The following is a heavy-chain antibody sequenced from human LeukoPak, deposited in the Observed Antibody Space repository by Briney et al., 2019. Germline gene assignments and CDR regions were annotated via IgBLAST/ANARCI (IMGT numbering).Heavy chain of an antibody. CDR2: IFSNDEK. CDR3: ARMEKRGNYGSNGMDV. D-gene: IGHD1-26*01. Sequence: SGPTLVNPTETLTLTCTVSGFPLSNSRMGVSWIRQPPGKALEWLAHIFSNDEKSYSTSLKSRLTISKDTSISQVVLTMTNMDPVDTATYYCARMEKRGNYGSNGMDVWGQGTTVTVSS. V-gene: IGHV2-26*01. CDR1: GFPLSNSRMG. J-gene: IGHJ6*02.